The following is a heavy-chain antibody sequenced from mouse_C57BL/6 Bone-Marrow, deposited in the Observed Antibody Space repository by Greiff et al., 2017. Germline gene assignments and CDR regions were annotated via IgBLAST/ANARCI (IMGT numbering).Heavy chain of an antibody. CDR2: IDPSDSYP. CDR1: GYTFTSYW. J-gene: IGHJ2*01. V-gene: IGHV1-50*01. D-gene: IGHD3-1*01. CDR3: AREGGLSGDFDY. Sequence: QVQLQQPGAELVKPGASVKLSCKASGYTFTSYWMQWVKQRPGQGLEWIGEIDPSDSYPNYNQKFKGKATLTVDTSSSTAYRQLSSLTSEDSPVYYCAREGGLSGDFDYWGQGTTLTVSS.